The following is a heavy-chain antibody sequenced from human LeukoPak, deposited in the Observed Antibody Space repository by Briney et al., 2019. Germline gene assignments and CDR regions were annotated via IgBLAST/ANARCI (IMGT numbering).Heavy chain of an antibody. D-gene: IGHD3-10*01. V-gene: IGHV3-30*02. Sequence: GGSLRLSCAASGFTFSSYGMHWVRQAPGKRLEWVAVIWYDGSNKYYADSVKGRFTISRDNSKNTLYLQMNSLRAEDTAVYYCAKDGSAESPFDYWGQGTLVTVSS. CDR2: IWYDGSNK. J-gene: IGHJ4*02. CDR3: AKDGSAESPFDY. CDR1: GFTFSSYG.